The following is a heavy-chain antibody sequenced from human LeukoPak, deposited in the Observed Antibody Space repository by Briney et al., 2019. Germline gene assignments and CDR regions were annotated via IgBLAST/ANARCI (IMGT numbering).Heavy chain of an antibody. CDR3: AKGLLGYCSGTSCYTIDY. V-gene: IGHV3-30-3*01. J-gene: IGHJ4*02. Sequence: GGSLRLSCAASGFTFSSYAMHWVRQAPGKGLEWVAVISYDGSNKYYADSVKGRFTISRDNSKNTLSLQMNSLRAEDTALYYCAKGLLGYCSGTSCYTIDYWGQGTLVTVSS. D-gene: IGHD2-2*02. CDR1: GFTFSSYA. CDR2: ISYDGSNK.